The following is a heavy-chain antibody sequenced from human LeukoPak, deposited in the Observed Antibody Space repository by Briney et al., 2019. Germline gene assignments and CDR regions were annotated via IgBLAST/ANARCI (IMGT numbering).Heavy chain of an antibody. D-gene: IGHD3-22*01. V-gene: IGHV1-46*01. J-gene: IGHJ5*02. CDR1: GYTFTIYY. Sequence: ASVTVSCTASGYTFTIYYMHWVRQAPGQGLEWMGIINPSGGSTSYAQKFQGRVTMTRDTSTSTVYMELSSLRSEDTAVYYCARGGPFYYYDSSGPTRWFDPWGQGTLVTVSS. CDR2: INPSGGST. CDR3: ARGGPFYYYDSSGPTRWFDP.